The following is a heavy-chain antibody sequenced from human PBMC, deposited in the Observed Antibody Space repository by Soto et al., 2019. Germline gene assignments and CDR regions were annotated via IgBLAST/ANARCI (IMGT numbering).Heavy chain of an antibody. V-gene: IGHV4-31*02. J-gene: IGHJ3*02. D-gene: IGHD3-10*01. CDR2: IYYSGST. CDR1: GGSISSGGYY. CDR3: ARMGVFAYAFDI. Sequence: PSETLSLTCTVSGGSISSGGYYWSWIRQHPGKGLEWIGYIYYSGSTYYNPSLKSRVTISVDTSKNQFSLKLSSVTAADTAVYYCARMGVFAYAFDIWGQGTMVTVSS.